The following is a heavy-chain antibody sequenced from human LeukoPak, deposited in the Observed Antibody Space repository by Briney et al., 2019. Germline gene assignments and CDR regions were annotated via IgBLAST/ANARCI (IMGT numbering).Heavy chain of an antibody. CDR2: IKQDGSEK. D-gene: IGHD4-17*01. J-gene: IGHJ4*02. V-gene: IGHV3-7*01. CDR3: ARGGPTGDFDY. CDR1: GFTFSSYG. Sequence: PGGSLRLSCAASGFTFSSYGMSWVRQAPGKGLEWVANIKQDGSEKYYVDSVKGRFTISRDNAKNTLYLQMNSLRAEDTAVYYCARGGPTGDFDYWGQGTLVTVSS.